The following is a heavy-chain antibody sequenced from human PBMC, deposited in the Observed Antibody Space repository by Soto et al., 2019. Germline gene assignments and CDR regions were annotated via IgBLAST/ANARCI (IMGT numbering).Heavy chain of an antibody. CDR2: IYYSGNT. CDR1: GGSISSGGYY. Sequence: QVQLQESGPGLVKPSQTLSLTCTVSGGSISSGGYYWSWIRQHPGKGLEWIGCIYYSGNTYYNPSLKLRVTLSLHTSKNQFSLKLGSVTAADTAVYYCARMSLLDEPNGIDLWGQVTPLTLSS. J-gene: IGHJ6*02. CDR3: ARMSLLDEPNGIDL. V-gene: IGHV4-31*03.